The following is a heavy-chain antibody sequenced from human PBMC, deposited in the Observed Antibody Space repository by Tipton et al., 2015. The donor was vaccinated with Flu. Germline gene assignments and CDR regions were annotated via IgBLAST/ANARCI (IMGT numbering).Heavy chain of an antibody. D-gene: IGHD4-11*01. J-gene: IGHJ6*02. CDR2: INPSGGST. Sequence: QVQLVQSGVEVKKPGASVKVSCKASGYTFTNFYMHWVRQAPGQGLEWMGLINPSGGSTTYAQKFQGRVTMTRDTSTSTVYMELNSLRSEDTAVYYCARAVSMTTITNSKYYYYYYGMDVWGQGTTVTFSS. V-gene: IGHV1-46*01. CDR3: ARAVSMTTITNSKYYYYYYGMDV. CDR1: GYTFTNFY.